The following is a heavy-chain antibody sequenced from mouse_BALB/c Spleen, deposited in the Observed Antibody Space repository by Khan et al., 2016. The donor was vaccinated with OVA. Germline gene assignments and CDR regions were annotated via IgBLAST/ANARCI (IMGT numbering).Heavy chain of an antibody. J-gene: IGHJ3*01. V-gene: IGHV3-6*02. CDR1: DYSITSGFY. CDR3: ARGYAGYYFAY. Sequence: EVQLQESGPGLVKPSQSLFLTCSITDYSITSGFYWNWIRQFPGNKLEWMGYISYDGSNNYNPSLKNRISITRDTSKNQFFLNLNSVTTEDTATYFCARGYAGYYFAYWGQGTLITVSA. D-gene: IGHD2-3*01. CDR2: ISYDGSN.